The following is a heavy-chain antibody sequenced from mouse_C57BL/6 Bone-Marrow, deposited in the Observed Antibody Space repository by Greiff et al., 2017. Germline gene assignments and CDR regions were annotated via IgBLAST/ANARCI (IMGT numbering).Heavy chain of an antibody. CDR3: ARDGPWYFDV. V-gene: IGHV1-55*01. CDR2: IYPGSGST. CDR1: GYTFTSYW. D-gene: IGHD2-3*01. J-gene: IGHJ1*03. Sequence: QVQLKQPGAELVKPGASVKMSCKASGYTFTSYWITWVKQRPGQGLEWIEDIYPGSGSTNYNEKFKSKATLTVDTSSSTAYMQLSSLTSEDAAVYYCARDGPWYFDVWGTGTTVTVSS.